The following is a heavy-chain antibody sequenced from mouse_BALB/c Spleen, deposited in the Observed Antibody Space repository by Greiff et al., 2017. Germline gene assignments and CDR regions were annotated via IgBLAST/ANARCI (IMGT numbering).Heavy chain of an antibody. V-gene: IGHV5-4*02. D-gene: IGHD2-14*01. CDR3: ARAYYRYDYFDY. CDR1: GFTFSDYY. J-gene: IGHJ2*01. CDR2: ISDGGSYT. Sequence: EVKVEESGGGLVKPGGSLKLSCAASGFTFSDYYMYWVRQTPEKRLEWVATISDGGSYTYYPDSVKGRFTISRDNAKNNLYLQMSSLKSEDTAMYYCARAYYRYDYFDYWGQGTTLTVSS.